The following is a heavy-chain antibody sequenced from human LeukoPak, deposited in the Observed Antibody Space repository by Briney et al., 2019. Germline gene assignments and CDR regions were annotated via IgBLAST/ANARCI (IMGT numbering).Heavy chain of an antibody. Sequence: SETLSLTCTVSGYSISSGYYWGWIRQPPGKGLEWIGEINHSGSTNYNPSLKSRVTISVDTSKNQFSLKLSSVTAADTTVYYCARREHRDKCSSTSCPFLSAFDIWGQGTMVTVSS. CDR3: ARREHRDKCSSTSCPFLSAFDI. CDR1: GYSISSGYY. J-gene: IGHJ3*02. V-gene: IGHV4-38-2*02. D-gene: IGHD2-2*01. CDR2: INHSGST.